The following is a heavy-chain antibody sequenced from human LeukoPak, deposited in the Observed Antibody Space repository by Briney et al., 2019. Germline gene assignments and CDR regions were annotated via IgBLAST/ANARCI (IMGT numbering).Heavy chain of an antibody. CDR3: AKDRGSSKPRGPFDY. D-gene: IGHD2-2*01. V-gene: IGHV3-30-3*01. Sequence: GVSLRLSCAASGFTFSDYAMHWVRQAPGKGLEWVAVISKDGSDKYYPGSVRGRFTISRDNSKNTIYLQMDSLRAEDTAVYYCAKDRGSSKPRGPFDYWGQGTLVTVSS. CDR1: GFTFSDYA. J-gene: IGHJ4*02. CDR2: ISKDGSDK.